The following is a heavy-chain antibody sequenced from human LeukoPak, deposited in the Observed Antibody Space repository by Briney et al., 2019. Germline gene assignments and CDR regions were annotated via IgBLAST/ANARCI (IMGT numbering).Heavy chain of an antibody. CDR1: GYTFTSYY. J-gene: IGHJ4*02. Sequence: ASVKVSCKASGYTFTSYYIHWVRQAPGQGLEWMGWISGYNGNTDYVQKLQGRVTMTADTSTTTAYMELGSLRSDDTAVYYCARFVNKDSSRIDYWGQGTLVAVSS. V-gene: IGHV1-18*04. CDR2: ISGYNGNT. CDR3: ARFVNKDSSRIDY. D-gene: IGHD3-22*01.